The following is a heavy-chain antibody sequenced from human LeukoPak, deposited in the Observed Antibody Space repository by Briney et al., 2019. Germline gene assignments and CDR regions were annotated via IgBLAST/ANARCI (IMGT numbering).Heavy chain of an antibody. CDR3: ARGLSREIGSSSYLYYYYYMDV. Sequence: ASVKVSCEASGYTFTSYDINWVRQATGQGLEWMGWMNPNSGNTGYAQKFQGRVTMTRNTSISTAYMELSSLRSEDTAVYYCARGLSREIGSSSYLYYYYYMDVWGKGTTVTISS. CDR1: GYTFTSYD. CDR2: MNPNSGNT. D-gene: IGHD6-13*01. V-gene: IGHV1-8*02. J-gene: IGHJ6*03.